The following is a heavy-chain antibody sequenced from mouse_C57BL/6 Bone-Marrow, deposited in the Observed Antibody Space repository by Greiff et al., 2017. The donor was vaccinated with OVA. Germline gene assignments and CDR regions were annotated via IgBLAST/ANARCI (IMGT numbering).Heavy chain of an antibody. J-gene: IGHJ2*01. CDR2: IYPRSGNT. CDR3: AREGPSTVVPYYFDY. Sequence: QVQLKESGAELARPGASVKLSCKASGYTFTSYGISWVKQRTGQGLEWIGEIYPRSGNTYYNEKFKGKATLTADKSSSTAYMELRSLTSEDSAVYFCAREGPSTVVPYYFDYWGQGTTLTVSS. CDR1: GYTFTSYG. D-gene: IGHD1-1*01. V-gene: IGHV1-81*01.